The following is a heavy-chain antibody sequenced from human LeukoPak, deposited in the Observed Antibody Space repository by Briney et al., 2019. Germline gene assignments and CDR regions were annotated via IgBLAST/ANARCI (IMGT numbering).Heavy chain of an antibody. CDR2: IMQDGGEI. J-gene: IGHJ4*02. V-gene: IGHV3-7*01. D-gene: IGHD3-10*01. Sequence: GGSLRLSCAASGFTFSNYGMSWVRQAPGKGLEWVSNIMQDGGEIYYVDSVKGRFSISRDNAKNSLYLQMNSLRAEDTAVYYCARVLLWFGEFTAPFDYWGQGSWVTVSS. CDR1: GFTFSNYG. CDR3: ARVLLWFGEFTAPFDY.